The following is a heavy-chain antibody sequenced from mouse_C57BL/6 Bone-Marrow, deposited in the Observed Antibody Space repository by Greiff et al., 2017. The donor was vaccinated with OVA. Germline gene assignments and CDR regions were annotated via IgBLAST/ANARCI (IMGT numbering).Heavy chain of an antibody. J-gene: IGHJ3*01. CDR2: IDPETGGT. CDR3: TRAGRLGAWFAY. D-gene: IGHD2-4*01. V-gene: IGHV1-15*01. Sequence: QVQLQQSGAELVRPGASVTLSCKASGYTFTDYEMHWVKQTPVHGLEWIGAIDPETGGTAYKQKFKGKAILTADKSSSTAYMELRSLTSEDSAVYYCTRAGRLGAWFAYWGQGTLVTVSA. CDR1: GYTFTDYE.